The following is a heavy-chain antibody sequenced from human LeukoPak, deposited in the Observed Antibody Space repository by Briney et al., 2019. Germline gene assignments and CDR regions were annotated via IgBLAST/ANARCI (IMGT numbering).Heavy chain of an antibody. J-gene: IGHJ4*02. D-gene: IGHD2-2*01. CDR3: AKDYIGYDQDFDY. CDR1: GFTFSSYA. V-gene: IGHV3-23*01. CDR2: ISGSGYNT. Sequence: GGSLRLSCAASGFTFSSYAMSWVRQAPGKGLEWVSSISGSGYNTYYANSVKGRFSISRHNSKNTLDLQMNSLRAEDTAVYYCAKDYIGYDQDFDYWGQGTLVTVSS.